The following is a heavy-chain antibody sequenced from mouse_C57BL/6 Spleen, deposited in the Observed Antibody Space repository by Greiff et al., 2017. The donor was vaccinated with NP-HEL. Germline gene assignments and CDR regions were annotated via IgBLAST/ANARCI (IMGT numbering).Heavy chain of an antibody. CDR2: IYPGSGDT. V-gene: IGHV1-76*01. J-gene: IGHJ2*01. CDR1: GYTFTGYY. Sequence: VQLQQSGAELVRPGASVKLSCKASGYTFTGYYINWVKQRPGQGLEWIARIYPGSGDTYYNEKFKGKATLTAEKSSSTAYMQLSSLTSEDSAVYFCARGGYWGQGTTLTVSS. CDR3: ARGGY.